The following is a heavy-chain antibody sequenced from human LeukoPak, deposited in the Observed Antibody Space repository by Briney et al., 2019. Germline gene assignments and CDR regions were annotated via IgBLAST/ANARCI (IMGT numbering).Heavy chain of an antibody. D-gene: IGHD1-14*01. V-gene: IGHV4-38-2*02. Sequence: PSETLSLTCTVSGYSISSGYYWGWIRQPPGKGLEWIGSMYHSGSTYYNPSLKSRVTISVDTSKNQFSLKLSSVTAADTAVYYCARVDAGSFDIWGQGTMVTVSS. CDR2: MYHSGST. J-gene: IGHJ3*02. CDR3: ARVDAGSFDI. CDR1: GYSISSGYY.